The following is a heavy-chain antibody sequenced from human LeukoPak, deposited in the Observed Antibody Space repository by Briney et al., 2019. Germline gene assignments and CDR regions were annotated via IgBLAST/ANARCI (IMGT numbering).Heavy chain of an antibody. Sequence: SETLSLTCTVSGGSISSGDYYWSWIRQPPGKGLEWIGYIFYSGSTYYNPSLKSRVTMSVDTSKNQFSLTLSSATAADTAVYYCARVLPEGWFDPWGQGALVTVSS. CDR2: IFYSGST. J-gene: IGHJ5*02. CDR3: ARVLPEGWFDP. V-gene: IGHV4-30-4*01. CDR1: GGSISSGDYY.